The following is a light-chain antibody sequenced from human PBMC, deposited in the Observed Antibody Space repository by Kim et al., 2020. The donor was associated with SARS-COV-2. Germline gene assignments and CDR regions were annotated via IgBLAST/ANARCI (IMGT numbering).Light chain of an antibody. Sequence: ANFGDRVTISRRASQSISSSLNWYQQKAGKAPKLLFYDASSLQSGVPSRFSGSGSGTDFTLTISSLQPEDCASYYCQQSYITSLTFGGGTKVDIK. CDR2: DAS. J-gene: IGKJ4*01. V-gene: IGKV1-39*01. CDR3: QQSYITSLT. CDR1: QSISSS.